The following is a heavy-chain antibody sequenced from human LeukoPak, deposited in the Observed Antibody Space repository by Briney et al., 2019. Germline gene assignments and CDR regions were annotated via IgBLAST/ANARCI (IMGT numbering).Heavy chain of an antibody. J-gene: IGHJ4*02. CDR1: GGSISSSSYY. D-gene: IGHD6-13*01. V-gene: IGHV4-39*07. CDR2: IYYSGST. CDR3: ARDHPVAAAGTRGY. Sequence: SETLSLTCTVSGGSISSSSYYWGWIRQPPGKGLEWIGSIYYSGSTNYNPSLKSRVTMSVDTSKNQFSLKLSSVTAADTAVYYCARDHPVAAAGTRGYWGQGTLVTVSS.